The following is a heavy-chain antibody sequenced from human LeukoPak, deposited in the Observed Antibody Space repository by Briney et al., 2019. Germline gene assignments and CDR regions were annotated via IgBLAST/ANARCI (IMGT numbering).Heavy chain of an antibody. D-gene: IGHD2-2*02. CDR1: GFSLSTSGVG. CDR3: ARGYCSSTSCYTFDI. J-gene: IGHJ3*02. Sequence: SGPTLVKPTQTLTLTYTFSGFSLSTSGVGVGWIRQPPGKALEWLALIYWNDDKRDSPSLKSRLTITKDTSKNQVVLTMTNMDPVDTATYYCARGYCSSTSCYTFDIWGQGTMVTVSS. CDR2: IYWNDDK. V-gene: IGHV2-5*01.